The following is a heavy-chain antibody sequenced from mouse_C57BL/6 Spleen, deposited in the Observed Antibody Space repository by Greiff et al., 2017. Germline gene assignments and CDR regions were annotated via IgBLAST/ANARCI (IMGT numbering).Heavy chain of an antibody. D-gene: IGHD2-12*01. CDR2: ISSGSSTI. CDR1: GFTFSDYG. Sequence: EVMLVESGGGLVKPGGSLKLSCAASGFTFSDYGMHWVRQAPEKGLEWVAYISSGSSTIYYADTVKGRFTISRDNAKNTLFLQMNSLRSEDTAMYYSARPDYSNDEGYAMDYWGQGTSVTVSS. CDR3: ARPDYSNDEGYAMDY. V-gene: IGHV5-17*01. J-gene: IGHJ4*01.